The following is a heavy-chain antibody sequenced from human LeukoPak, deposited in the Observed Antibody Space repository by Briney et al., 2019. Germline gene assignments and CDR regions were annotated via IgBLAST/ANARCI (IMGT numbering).Heavy chain of an antibody. CDR1: GGSFSPAH. V-gene: IGHV4-59*01. Sequence: PSETLSLTCTYSGGSFSPAHWSWIRQPPGKGLEWIGVICDNGNTDYNPSLKSRVTISVDTSKSQFSLKLSSLAAADTAVYYCATGRDPYKTGHWGQGTLVTVSS. D-gene: IGHD5-24*01. CDR2: ICDNGNT. J-gene: IGHJ4*02. CDR3: ATGRDPYKTGH.